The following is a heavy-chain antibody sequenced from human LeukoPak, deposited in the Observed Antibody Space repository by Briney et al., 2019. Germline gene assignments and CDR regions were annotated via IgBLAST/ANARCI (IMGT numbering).Heavy chain of an antibody. J-gene: IGHJ5*02. CDR3: ARDPSDYGDYAGWFDH. CDR2: ISYDGSNK. D-gene: IGHD4-17*01. CDR1: GFTFSSYA. Sequence: GGTLRLSCAASGFTFSSYAMHWVRQAPGKGLEWVAVISYDGSNKYYADSVKGRFTISRDNSKNTLYLQMNSLRAEDTAVYYCARDPSDYGDYAGWFDHWGQGTLVTVSS. V-gene: IGHV3-30*04.